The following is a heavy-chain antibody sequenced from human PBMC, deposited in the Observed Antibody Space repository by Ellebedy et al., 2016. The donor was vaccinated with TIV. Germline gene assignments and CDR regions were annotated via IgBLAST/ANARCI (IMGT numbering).Heavy chain of an antibody. CDR1: GDSISISTTHY. Sequence: SETLSLXXSVSGDSISISTTHYWGWIRQPPGKGLEWIGMISHSGNIYYNPSLKTRVTISVDTSKNQFSLKLTSVTAADTAVYYCARGSRLTGTRCSDYWGQGTLVTVSS. CDR3: ARGSRLTGTRCSDY. CDR2: ISHSGNI. J-gene: IGHJ4*02. V-gene: IGHV4-39*01. D-gene: IGHD1-7*01.